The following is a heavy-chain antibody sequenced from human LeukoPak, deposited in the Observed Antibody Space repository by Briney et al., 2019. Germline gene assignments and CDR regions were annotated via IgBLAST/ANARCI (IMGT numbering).Heavy chain of an antibody. D-gene: IGHD3-22*01. V-gene: IGHV4-39*07. CDR3: ARESSSFYYDSSGYYYY. Sequence: SETLSLTCTVSGGSISSSSYYWGWIRQPPGKGLEWIGSIYYSGSTYYNPSLKSRVTISVDTSKNQFSLKLSSVTAADTAVYYCARESSSFYYDSSGYYYYWGQGTLVTVSS. CDR2: IYYSGST. CDR1: GGSISSSSYY. J-gene: IGHJ4*02.